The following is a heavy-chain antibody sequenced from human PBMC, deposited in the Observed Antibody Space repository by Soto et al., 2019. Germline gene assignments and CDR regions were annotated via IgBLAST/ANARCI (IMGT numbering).Heavy chain of an antibody. D-gene: IGHD6-13*01. J-gene: IGHJ3*01. CDR2: ISSASTYI. CDR3: ARGNLAAAGTPAFDF. V-gene: IGHV3-21*01. Sequence: GSLRLSCVVSGFRLSRSGTSWVRQAPGKGLEWVSSISSASTYIYYADSVKGRFTISRDSAKNSLYLQMNSLRAEDTAVYYCARGNLAAAGTPAFDFWGHGTVVTVPS. CDR1: GFRLSRSG.